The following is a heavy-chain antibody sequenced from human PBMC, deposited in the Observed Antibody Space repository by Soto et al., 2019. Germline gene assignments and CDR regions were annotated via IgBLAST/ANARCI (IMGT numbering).Heavy chain of an antibody. J-gene: IGHJ6*02. CDR1: GDTISTGGYS. Sequence: SETLSLTCAVSGDTISTGGYSWAWIRQPPGKALEWIGHTYHSGNPYYNPSLKSRVIISVDRSKNQFSLKLSSVTAADTAVYYCARSIIFWSGYPSYYYYGMDVWGQGTTVT. D-gene: IGHD3-3*01. V-gene: IGHV4-30-2*01. CDR3: ARSIIFWSGYPSYYYYGMDV. CDR2: TYHSGNP.